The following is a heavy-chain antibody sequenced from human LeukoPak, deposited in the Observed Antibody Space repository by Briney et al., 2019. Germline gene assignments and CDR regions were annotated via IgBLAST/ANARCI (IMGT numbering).Heavy chain of an antibody. D-gene: IGHD3-10*01. Sequence: SETLSLTCTVSGYSISSSYYWGWIRQPPGKGLEWIGSIYYSGSTYYNPSLKSRVTISVDTSKNQFSLKLSSVTAADTAVYYCARDLLGVRAWGQGTLVTVSS. CDR3: ARDLLGVRA. V-gene: IGHV4-38-2*02. CDR1: GYSISSSYY. CDR2: IYYSGST. J-gene: IGHJ5*02.